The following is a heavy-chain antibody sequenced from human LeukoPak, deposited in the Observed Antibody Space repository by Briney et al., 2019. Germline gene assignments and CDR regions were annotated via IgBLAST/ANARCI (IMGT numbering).Heavy chain of an antibody. CDR3: ARDVPYRGFDY. CDR1: GGSISSGGYY. J-gene: IGHJ4*02. Sequence: SETLSLTCTVSGGSISSGGYYWSWIRQHPGKGLEWIGYIYYSGSTNYNPSLKSRVTISVDTSKNQFSLKLSSVTAADTAVYYCARDVPYRGFDYWGQGTLVTVSS. V-gene: IGHV4-61*08. CDR2: IYYSGST. D-gene: IGHD4-4*01.